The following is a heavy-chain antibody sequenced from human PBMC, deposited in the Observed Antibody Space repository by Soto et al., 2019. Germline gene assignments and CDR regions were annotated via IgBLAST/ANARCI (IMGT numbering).Heavy chain of an antibody. CDR2: ISDDGSTA. V-gene: IGHV3-74*01. D-gene: IGHD1-1*01. Sequence: GESLKISCAVSGFTFSAYWMHWDRQVPGKGLTWVSRISDDGSTATYADSVKGRFVISRDNAKNSLYLEMNTLRVDDSGLYYCARGPRVSSTGTGAHWGRGTLVTVSS. J-gene: IGHJ4*02. CDR3: ARGPRVSSTGTGAH. CDR1: GFTFSAYW.